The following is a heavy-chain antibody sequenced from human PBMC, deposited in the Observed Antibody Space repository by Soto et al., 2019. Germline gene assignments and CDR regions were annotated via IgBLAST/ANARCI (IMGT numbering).Heavy chain of an antibody. CDR2: IRSKAYGGTT. D-gene: IGHD4-17*01. V-gene: IGHV3-49*04. Sequence: PGWSLRLSCTASGFTFGDYAMSWVRQAPGKGLEWVGFIRSKAYGGTTEYAASVKGRFTISRDDSKSIAYLQMNSLKTEDTAVYYCTRVKVDGDYDPYYYYYGMDVWGQGTTVTVSS. J-gene: IGHJ6*02. CDR3: TRVKVDGDYDPYYYYYGMDV. CDR1: GFTFGDYA.